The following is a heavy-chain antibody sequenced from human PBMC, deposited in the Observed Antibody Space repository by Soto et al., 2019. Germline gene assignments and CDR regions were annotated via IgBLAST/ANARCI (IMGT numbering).Heavy chain of an antibody. D-gene: IGHD1-26*01. J-gene: IGHJ2*01. CDR2: ISAYNGNT. CDR3: SRDVSGGTTPWFSDR. V-gene: IGHV1-18*01. CDR1: GYTFSLYG. Sequence: QDQLVQSGAEVKKPGASVKVSCSASGYTFSLYGISWVRQAPGQGLEWMGWISAYNGNTKYAQKFQGRVTVTTDTATDRGYLDPTSLRSDGTAIYYCSRDVSGGTTPWFSDRWGRGTLVTVSS.